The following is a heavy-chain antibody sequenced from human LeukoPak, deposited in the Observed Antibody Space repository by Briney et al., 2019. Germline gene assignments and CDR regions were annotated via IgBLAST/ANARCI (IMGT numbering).Heavy chain of an antibody. CDR3: ARQVRDSSPGLYFDY. CDR1: GGSISSSSYY. V-gene: IGHV4-39*01. D-gene: IGHD3-22*01. CDR2: IYYSGST. Sequence: SETLSLTCTVSGGSISSSSYYWGWIRQPPGKGLEWIGSIYYSGSTYYNPSLKSRVTISVDTSKNQSSLKLSSVTAADTAVYYCARQVRDSSPGLYFDYWGQGTLVTVSS. J-gene: IGHJ4*02.